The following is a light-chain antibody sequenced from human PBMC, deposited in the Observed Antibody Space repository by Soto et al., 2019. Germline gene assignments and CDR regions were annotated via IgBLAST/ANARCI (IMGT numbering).Light chain of an antibody. J-gene: IGLJ3*02. V-gene: IGLV1-36*01. CDR1: NSNIGSNT. CDR2: NNN. Sequence: QSVLTQPPSVSGAPRQSVNISCSGNNSNIGSNTVNWYQQLPGKAPKLLMYNNNMWPSGVSDRFSGSKSGTSASLAISGLQSEDEGDYYCATWDDSLTAWVFGGGTKLTVL. CDR3: ATWDDSLTAWV.